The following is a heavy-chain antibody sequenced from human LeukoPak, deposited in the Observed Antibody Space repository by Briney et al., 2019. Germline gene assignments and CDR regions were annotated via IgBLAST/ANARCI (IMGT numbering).Heavy chain of an antibody. J-gene: IGHJ4*02. Sequence: GGSLRLSCAASGFTFSSHGMHWVRQAPGKGLDWVAVIWYDGSKTLYADSVKGRFTISRDDSKNTLYLQMNSLRAEDTAVYYCAREASGYYRDFWGQGTLVTVSS. D-gene: IGHD3-3*01. V-gene: IGHV3-33*08. CDR2: IWYDGSKT. CDR1: GFTFSSHG. CDR3: AREASGYYRDF.